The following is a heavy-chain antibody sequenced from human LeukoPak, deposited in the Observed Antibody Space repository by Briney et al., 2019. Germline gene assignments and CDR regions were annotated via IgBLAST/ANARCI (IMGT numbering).Heavy chain of an antibody. Sequence: SETLSLTCSVFGGSMNINDYYWAWIRQPPGKGLEWIGSIYYTGTTYYNPSLNYRVTISVDTSKNQFSLRLTSVTAADTAVYYCASDSIRVQTGTTPWGRGTLVTVSS. CDR2: IYYTGTT. J-gene: IGHJ5*02. D-gene: IGHD1-1*01. V-gene: IGHV4-39*07. CDR1: GGSMNINDYY. CDR3: ASDSIRVQTGTTP.